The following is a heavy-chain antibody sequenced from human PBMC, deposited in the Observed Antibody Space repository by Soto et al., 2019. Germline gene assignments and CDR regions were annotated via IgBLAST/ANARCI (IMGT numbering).Heavy chain of an antibody. CDR3: AKGGAAAGMGYFDL. CDR1: GFTFSTYA. Sequence: EVQVLESGGGLVQPGGSLRLSCAASGFTFSTYAMCWVRQAPGKGLEWVSGISGSGGSTYYADSVKGRFTISRDNSKKTLFLQMSSLRAEDTAVYFCAKGGAAAGMGYFDLWGRGTLVTVSS. D-gene: IGHD6-13*01. J-gene: IGHJ2*01. CDR2: ISGSGGST. V-gene: IGHV3-23*01.